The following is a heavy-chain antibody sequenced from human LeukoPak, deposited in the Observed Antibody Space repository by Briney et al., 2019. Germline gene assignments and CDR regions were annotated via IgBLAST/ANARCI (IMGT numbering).Heavy chain of an antibody. CDR2: INPSGGST. J-gene: IGHJ1*01. V-gene: IGHV1-46*01. Sequence: ASVKVSCKASGYTFTSYYMHWVRQAPGQGLEWTGIINPSGGSTSYAQKFQGRVTMTRDTSTSIVYMELSSLRSEDTAVYYCATFPRWWQAEYFQHWGQGTLVTVSS. CDR1: GYTFTSYY. CDR3: ATFPRWWQAEYFQH. D-gene: IGHD2-15*01.